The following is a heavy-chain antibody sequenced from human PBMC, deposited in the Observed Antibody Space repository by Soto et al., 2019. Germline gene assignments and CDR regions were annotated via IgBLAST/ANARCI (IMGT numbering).Heavy chain of an antibody. CDR3: AKDIALIPSSIAAAGSTTFDY. Sequence: GGSLRLSCAASGFTFSSYAMSWVRQAPGKGLEWVSAISGSGGSTYYADSVKGRFTISRDNSKNTLYLQMNSLRAEDTAVYYCAKDIALIPSSIAAAGSTTFDYWGQGTLVTVS. D-gene: IGHD6-13*01. CDR2: ISGSGGST. CDR1: GFTFSSYA. J-gene: IGHJ4*02. V-gene: IGHV3-23*01.